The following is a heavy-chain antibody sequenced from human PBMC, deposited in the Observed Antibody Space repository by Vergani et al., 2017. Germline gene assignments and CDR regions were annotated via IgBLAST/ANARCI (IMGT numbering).Heavy chain of an antibody. Sequence: QVQLQQWGAGLLKPSETLSLTCAVYGGSFSGYYWSWIRQPPGKGLEWFGEINHSGSTNYNPSLKSRVTISVDTSKNQFSLKLSSVTAADTAVYYCARDAGLEYDILTGYYQRGWFDPWGQGTLVTVSS. CDR2: INHSGST. CDR1: GGSFSGYY. V-gene: IGHV4-34*01. CDR3: ARDAGLEYDILTGYYQRGWFDP. D-gene: IGHD3-9*01. J-gene: IGHJ5*02.